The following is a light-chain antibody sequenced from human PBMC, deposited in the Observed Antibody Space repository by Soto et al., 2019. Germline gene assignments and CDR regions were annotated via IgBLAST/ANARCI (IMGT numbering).Light chain of an antibody. V-gene: IGKV1-39*01. CDR2: AAS. CDR1: QSISSY. J-gene: IGKJ5*01. Sequence: DIQITLSLSSLSASIGDRVTITCRASQSISSYLNWYQQKPVKAAKLLIYAASSLQRGGPSRFSGGGCGTNVTLTIISLQPEDVTTYYCQQSYSTPITFGQGTRLET. CDR3: QQSYSTPIT.